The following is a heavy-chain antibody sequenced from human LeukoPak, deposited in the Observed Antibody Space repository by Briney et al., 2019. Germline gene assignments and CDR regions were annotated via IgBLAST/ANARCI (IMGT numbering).Heavy chain of an antibody. CDR3: AILSVPGDYFDY. V-gene: IGHV3-30*04. CDR1: GFTFSKFA. D-gene: IGHD3-10*02. Sequence: GGSLRLSCAAAGFTFSKFAMHWVRQAPGKGLEWVAVVSYDGSYKYYADSVKGRFTISRDNSKNTLYLQMNNLRVEDTAVYYCAILSVPGDYFDYWGQGTLVTVSS. CDR2: VSYDGSYK. J-gene: IGHJ4*02.